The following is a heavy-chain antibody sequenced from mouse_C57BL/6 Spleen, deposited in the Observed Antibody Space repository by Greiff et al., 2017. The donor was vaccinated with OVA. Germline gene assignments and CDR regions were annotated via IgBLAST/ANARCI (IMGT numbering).Heavy chain of an antibody. CDR1: GYPFTSYW. V-gene: IGHV1-7*01. CDR3: ERRGVGSSYKDFDV. D-gene: IGHD1-1*01. J-gene: IGHJ1*03. Sequence: VQLQQSGAELAKPGASVKLSCKASGYPFTSYWMHWVKQRPGQGLEWIGYINPSSGYTKYNQKFKDKATLTADKSSSTAYMQLSSLTYEESAVYDCERRGVGSSYKDFDVWGKGTTVTVSS. CDR2: INPSSGYT.